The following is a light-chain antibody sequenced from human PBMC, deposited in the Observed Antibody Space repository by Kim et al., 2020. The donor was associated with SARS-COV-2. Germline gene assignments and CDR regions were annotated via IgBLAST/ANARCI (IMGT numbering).Light chain of an antibody. CDR3: AVWDDNVNGPV. Sequence: ELTQPPSASGTPGQRVTISCSGSSSNIGKNTVNWFQQFPGTAPKLLLQRRDRFSGSKSGTSASLAISGLQSEDEADYFCAVWDDNVNGPVFGGGTQLTVL. V-gene: IGLV1-44*01. CDR1: SSNIGKNT. J-gene: IGLJ3*02.